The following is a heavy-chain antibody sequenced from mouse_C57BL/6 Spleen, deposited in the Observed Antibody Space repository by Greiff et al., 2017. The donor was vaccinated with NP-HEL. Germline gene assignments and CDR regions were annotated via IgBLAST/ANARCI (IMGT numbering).Heavy chain of an antibody. D-gene: IGHD2-1*01. CDR1: GYTFTDYE. J-gene: IGHJ2*01. V-gene: IGHV1-15*01. CDR3: TRGNYVRGFDY. CDR2: IDPETGGT. Sequence: QVQLQQSGAELVRPGASVTLSCKASGYTFTDYEMHWVKQTPVHGLEWIGAIDPETGGTAYNQKFKGKAILTADKSSSTAYMELRSLTSEDSAVYYCTRGNYVRGFDYWGQGTTLTVSS.